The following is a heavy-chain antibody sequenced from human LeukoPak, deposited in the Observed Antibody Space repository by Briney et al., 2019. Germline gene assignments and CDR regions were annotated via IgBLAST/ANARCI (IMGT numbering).Heavy chain of an antibody. Sequence: GGSLRLSCAASGFTFSSCGMHWLRQAPGKGLEWVAVIWYDGSNKYYADSVKGRFTISRDNSKNTLYLQMNSLRAEDTAVYYCARDSQAIVVVAASRGFDYWGQGTLVTVSS. CDR1: GFTFSSCG. J-gene: IGHJ4*02. CDR3: ARDSQAIVVVAASRGFDY. CDR2: IWYDGSNK. D-gene: IGHD2-15*01. V-gene: IGHV3-33*01.